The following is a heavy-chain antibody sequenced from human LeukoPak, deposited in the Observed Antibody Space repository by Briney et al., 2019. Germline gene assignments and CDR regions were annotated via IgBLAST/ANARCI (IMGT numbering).Heavy chain of an antibody. CDR2: IYTSGST. CDR1: GGSFSGYY. Sequence: NPSETLSLTCAVYGGSFSGYYWSWIRQPAGKGLEWIGRIYTSGSTNYNPSLKSRVTMSVDTSKNQFSLKLSSVTAADTAVYYCARRGDYFDYWGQGTLVTVSS. CDR3: ARRGDYFDY. J-gene: IGHJ4*02. V-gene: IGHV4-59*10. D-gene: IGHD3-10*01.